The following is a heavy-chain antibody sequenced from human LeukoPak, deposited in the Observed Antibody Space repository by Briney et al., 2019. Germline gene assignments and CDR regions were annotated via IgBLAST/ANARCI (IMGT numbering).Heavy chain of an antibody. CDR3: ARDPDRYYYGFDY. J-gene: IGHJ4*02. CDR2: ISSDGRNK. Sequence: GGSLRLSCAASGFTFSAYAMHWVRQAPGKGLEWVAVISSDGRNKYYADSVKGRFTISRDNSWNTLYVEMNSLRAEDTAVYYCARDPDRYYYGFDYWGQGTLVTVSS. D-gene: IGHD3-10*01. V-gene: IGHV3-30*04. CDR1: GFTFSAYA.